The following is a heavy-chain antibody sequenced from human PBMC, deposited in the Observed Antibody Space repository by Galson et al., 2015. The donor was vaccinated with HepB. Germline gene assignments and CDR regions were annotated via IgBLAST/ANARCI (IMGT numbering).Heavy chain of an antibody. Sequence: SLRLSCAASGFSFSIYGMNWVRQAPDKGLEWVATISYDGSNEHYADSVKGRFTISRDNSKNTLNLQMNSLRTEDTGVYYCAKQEAGVDYWGQGTLVTVSS. CDR1: GFSFSIYG. CDR3: AKQEAGVDY. CDR2: ISYDGSNE. J-gene: IGHJ4*02. D-gene: IGHD6-13*01. V-gene: IGHV3-30*18.